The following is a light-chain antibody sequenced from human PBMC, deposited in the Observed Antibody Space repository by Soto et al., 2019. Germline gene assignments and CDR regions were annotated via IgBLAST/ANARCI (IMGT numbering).Light chain of an antibody. CDR3: QQYNGYSGYT. Sequence: DIQMTHSPSTLSASVGDRVTITCRASQSISSWLAWYQQKPGKAPKLLIYQASSLESGVPSRFSGSGSGTEFTLTISSLQPDDFATYYCQQYNGYSGYTFGQGTKLEIK. V-gene: IGKV1-5*03. J-gene: IGKJ2*01. CDR1: QSISSW. CDR2: QAS.